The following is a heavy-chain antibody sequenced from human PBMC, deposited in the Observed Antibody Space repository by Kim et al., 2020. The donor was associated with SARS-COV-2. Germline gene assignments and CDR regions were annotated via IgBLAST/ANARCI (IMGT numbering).Heavy chain of an antibody. V-gene: IGHV7-4-1*02. CDR1: GYTFTSYA. CDR3: ARGAFRAYCGGDCYSDY. CDR2: INTNTGNP. D-gene: IGHD2-21*02. Sequence: ASVKVSCKASGYTFTSYAMNWVRQAPGQGLEWMGWINTNTGNPTYAQGFTGRFVFSLDTSVSTAYLQISSLKAEDTAVYYCARGAFRAYCGGDCYSDYWGQGTLVTVSS. J-gene: IGHJ4*02.